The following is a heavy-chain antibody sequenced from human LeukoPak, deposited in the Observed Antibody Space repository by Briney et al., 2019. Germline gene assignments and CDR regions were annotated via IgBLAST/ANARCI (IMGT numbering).Heavy chain of an antibody. CDR1: GFTFSSYW. Sequence: GGSLRLSCAASGFTFSSYWMHWVRRAPGKGLVWVSRINSDGSSTSYADSVKGRFTISRDNAKNTLYLQMNSLRAEDTAVYYCARTPYSSSWTLGYWGQGTLVTVSS. CDR2: INSDGSST. CDR3: ARTPYSSSWTLGY. V-gene: IGHV3-74*01. D-gene: IGHD6-13*01. J-gene: IGHJ4*02.